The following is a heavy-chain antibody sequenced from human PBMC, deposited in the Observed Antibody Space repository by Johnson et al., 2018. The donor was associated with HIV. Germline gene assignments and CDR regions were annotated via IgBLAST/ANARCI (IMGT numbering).Heavy chain of an antibody. D-gene: IGHD4-23*01. CDR3: AKDPVVTRAFDI. CDR1: GFTFSDYY. Sequence: VQLMESGGGLVKPGGSLRLSCAASGFTFSDYYMSWIRQAPGKGLEWVSYISSSGSTIYYAASVKGRFTISRDNAKNTLYLQMNSLRAEDTAVYYCAKDPVVTRAFDIWGQGTLVTVSS. V-gene: IGHV3-11*01. CDR2: ISSSGSTI. J-gene: IGHJ3*02.